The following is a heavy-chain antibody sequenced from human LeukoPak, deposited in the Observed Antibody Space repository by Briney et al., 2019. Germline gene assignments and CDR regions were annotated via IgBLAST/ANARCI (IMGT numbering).Heavy chain of an antibody. CDR2: ISYDGSNG. J-gene: IGHJ4*02. CDR3: ARDPSSGWYHYFDY. D-gene: IGHD6-19*01. Sequence: GGSLRLSCAASGFTFSSYAMHWVRQAPGKGLEWVAVISYDGSNGDYADSVKGRFTISRDNSKNTLYLQMNSLRAEDTAVYCCARDPSSGWYHYFDYWGQGTLVTVSS. CDR1: GFTFSSYA. V-gene: IGHV3-30*04.